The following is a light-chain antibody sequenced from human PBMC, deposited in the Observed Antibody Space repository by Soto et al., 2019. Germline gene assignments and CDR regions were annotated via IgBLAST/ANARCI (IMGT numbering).Light chain of an antibody. Sequence: QSVLAQPPSASGTPGQRVTISCSGSSSNIGSNTVNWYQQLPGTAPKLLIYSNNQRPSGVPDRFSGPKSGTSASLAISGPQSEDEADYYCAAWDDSLNGYYVFGTGTKVTVL. CDR1: SSNIGSNT. V-gene: IGLV1-44*01. CDR2: SNN. CDR3: AAWDDSLNGYYV. J-gene: IGLJ1*01.